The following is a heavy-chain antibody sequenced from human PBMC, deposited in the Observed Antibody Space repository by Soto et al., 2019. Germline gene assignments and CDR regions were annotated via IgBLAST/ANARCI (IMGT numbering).Heavy chain of an antibody. Sequence: QVHLQQWGAGLLKPSETLSLTCAVYGGSFSGYYWSWIRQPPGKGLEWIGEINHSGSTNYNPSLKSRVSISVGTATHQFSLKLGSVTAADTAVYYCARGRGDGYNQPWYFDLWGRGTLVTVSS. CDR1: GGSFSGYY. CDR3: ARGRGDGYNQPWYFDL. J-gene: IGHJ2*01. V-gene: IGHV4-34*01. D-gene: IGHD3-10*01. CDR2: INHSGST.